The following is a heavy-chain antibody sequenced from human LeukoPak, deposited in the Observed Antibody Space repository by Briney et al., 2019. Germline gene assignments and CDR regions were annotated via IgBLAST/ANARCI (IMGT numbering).Heavy chain of an antibody. CDR2: IYTSGST. D-gene: IGHD3-3*01. CDR3: ARSRMYDFWSGYSPPLVDY. Sequence: SETLSLTRTVSGGSISSYYWSWIRQPAGKGLEWIGRIYTSGSTNYNPSLKSRVTMSVDTSKNQFSLKLSSVTAADTAVYYCARSRMYDFWSGYSPPLVDYWGQGTLVTVSS. V-gene: IGHV4-4*07. CDR1: GGSISSYY. J-gene: IGHJ4*02.